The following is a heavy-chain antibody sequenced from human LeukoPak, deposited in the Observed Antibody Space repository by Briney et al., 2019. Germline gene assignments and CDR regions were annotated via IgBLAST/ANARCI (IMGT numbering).Heavy chain of an antibody. CDR2: ISAYNGNT. CDR1: GYTFTSYG. CDR3: ARAGGYCGRISCPYYFDY. V-gene: IGHV1-18*01. Sequence: ASVKVSCKASGYTFTSYGISWVRQAPGQGLEWMGWISAYNGNTNYAQKLQGRVTMTTDTSTSKAYMELSSLRSEDTAVYYCARAGGYCGRISCPYYFDYWGQGSLVAVSS. J-gene: IGHJ4*02. D-gene: IGHD2-15*01.